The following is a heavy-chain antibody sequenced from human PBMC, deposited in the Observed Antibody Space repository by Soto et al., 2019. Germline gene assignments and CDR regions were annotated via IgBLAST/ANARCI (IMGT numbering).Heavy chain of an antibody. CDR2: VYYGGST. Sequence: QLHLQESGPGLMKPSETLSLTCTVSGGSISSSSYYWGWIRQPPGKGLEWIGNVYYGGSTYYNPSLKSRVTISVETSKSQFSLKLSSVTAADTAVYYCAGGDYYHSSGYYFYYYTMDVWDQGTTVTVSS. D-gene: IGHD3-22*01. V-gene: IGHV4-39*01. J-gene: IGHJ6*02. CDR1: GGSISSSSYY. CDR3: AGGDYYHSSGYYFYYYTMDV.